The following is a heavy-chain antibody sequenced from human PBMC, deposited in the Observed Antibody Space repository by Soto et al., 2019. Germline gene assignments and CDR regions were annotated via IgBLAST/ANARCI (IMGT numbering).Heavy chain of an antibody. V-gene: IGHV3-23*01. D-gene: IGHD6-13*01. CDR2: ISGSGGST. J-gene: IGHJ4*02. CDR3: ARRGPGTEFDY. CDR1: GFTFSSYA. Sequence: EVQLLDSGGGLVQPGGSLRLSCAASGFTFSSYAMNWVRQAPGKGLEWVSVISGSGGSTYYADSVKGRFTISRDKSKNTLYLQMNSLRAEATAVYYCARRGPGTEFDYWGQGTVVTVSS.